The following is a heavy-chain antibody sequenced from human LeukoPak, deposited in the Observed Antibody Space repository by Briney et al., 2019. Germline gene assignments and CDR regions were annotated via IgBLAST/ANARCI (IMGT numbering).Heavy chain of an antibody. Sequence: PSETLSLTCTVSGGSISSGSYYWSWIRQPPGKGLEWIGYIYYSGSTNYNPSLKSRVTISVDTSNNQFSLKLSSVTAADTAVYYCARSTVTKYYFDYWGQGTLVTVSS. CDR2: IYYSGST. J-gene: IGHJ4*02. V-gene: IGHV4-61*01. CDR1: GGSISSGSYY. CDR3: ARSTVTKYYFDY. D-gene: IGHD4-17*01.